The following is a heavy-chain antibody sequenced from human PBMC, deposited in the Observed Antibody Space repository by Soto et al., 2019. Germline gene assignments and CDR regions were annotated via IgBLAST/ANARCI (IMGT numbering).Heavy chain of an antibody. J-gene: IGHJ5*02. D-gene: IGHD3-9*01. CDR3: ERDQSDSFDTPRFDP. CDR1: GYTFTVYY. CDR2: INPNSGGT. V-gene: IGHV1-2*02. Sequence: GGSVKVSCKASGYTFTVYYMHWVRQAPGQGLEWMGWINPNSGGTNYAQKFQGRVTMTRDTSISTAYMELSRLRSDDTAVYYCERDQSDSFDTPRFDPWGQGTMLT.